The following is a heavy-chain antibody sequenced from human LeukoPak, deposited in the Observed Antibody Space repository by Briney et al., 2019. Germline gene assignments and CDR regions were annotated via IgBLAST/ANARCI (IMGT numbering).Heavy chain of an antibody. CDR2: IKEDGSEE. J-gene: IGHJ6*02. V-gene: IGHV3-7*05. CDR3: ARYPYSRSWSFGMDV. Sequence: GGSLRLSCTASGFTFSTYWMSWVRQTPEKGLEWVANIKEDGSEEVYVDSVKGRFTISRDNAKISLYLQMNSLRTEDTAVYYCARYPYSRSWSFGMDVWGQGTTVTVSS. D-gene: IGHD6-13*01. CDR1: GFTFSTYW.